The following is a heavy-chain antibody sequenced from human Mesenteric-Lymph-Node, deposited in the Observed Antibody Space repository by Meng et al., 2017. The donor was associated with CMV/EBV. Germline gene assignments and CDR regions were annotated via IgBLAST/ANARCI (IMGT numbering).Heavy chain of an antibody. CDR3: ARGKPYDYVWGSPFDY. Sequence: YGGSFRGYYWGWIRQPPGKGLEWIGEINHSGSTNYNPSLKSRVIISVDTSKNQFSLKLRSVTAADTAVYYCARGKPYDYVWGSPFDYWGQGTLVTVSS. V-gene: IGHV4-34*01. J-gene: IGHJ4*02. CDR2: INHSGST. D-gene: IGHD3-16*01. CDR1: GGSFRGYY.